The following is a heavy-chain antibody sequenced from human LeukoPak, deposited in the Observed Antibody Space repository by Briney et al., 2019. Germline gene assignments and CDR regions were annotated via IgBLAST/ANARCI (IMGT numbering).Heavy chain of an antibody. V-gene: IGHV4-39*07. CDR2: GYHIGSP. Sequence: SETLSLTCSVSGGSISSINYYWGWIRQSPGKGLEWIGSGYHIGSPYYNPALRSLVTISVDTSTNQFSLKLNSVTAADTAVYYCARITSDNYYYYYMDVWGKGTTVTVSS. D-gene: IGHD2-2*01. CDR3: ARITSDNYYYYYMDV. J-gene: IGHJ6*03. CDR1: GGSISSINYY.